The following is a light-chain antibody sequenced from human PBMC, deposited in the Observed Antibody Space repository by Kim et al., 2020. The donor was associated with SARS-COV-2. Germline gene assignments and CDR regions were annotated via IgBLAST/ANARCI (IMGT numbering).Light chain of an antibody. Sequence: DIQMTQSPSSLSASVGDRVTITCRASQSISSYLNWYQHKPGKAPKLLIYAASSLQSGVPSRFSGSGSGTDFTLTISSLQPEDFATYYCQQSDSTPLTFGGGTKVDIK. CDR3: QQSDSTPLT. CDR2: AAS. CDR1: QSISSY. V-gene: IGKV1-39*01. J-gene: IGKJ4*02.